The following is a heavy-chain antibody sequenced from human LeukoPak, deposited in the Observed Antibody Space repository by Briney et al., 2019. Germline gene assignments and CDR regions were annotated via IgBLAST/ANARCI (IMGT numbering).Heavy chain of an antibody. CDR2: ISPNSGGT. CDR1: GYTFTDYN. V-gene: IGHV1-2*02. J-gene: IGHJ5*02. CDR3: ARTVDNWFDP. D-gene: IGHD5-12*01. Sequence: GASVKVSCKTSGYTFTDYNMHWVRQAPGQGLEWMGWISPNSGGTNYAQKFEHRVTMTRDTSISTAYMELSRLRSDDTAVYYCARTVDNWFDPWGQGTLVTVSS.